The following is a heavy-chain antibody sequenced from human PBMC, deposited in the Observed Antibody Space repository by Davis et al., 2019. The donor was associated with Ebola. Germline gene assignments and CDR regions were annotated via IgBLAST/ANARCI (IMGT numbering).Heavy chain of an antibody. CDR2: INHSGST. Sequence: MPSETLSLTCAVYGGSFSGYYWSWIRQPPGKGLEWIGEINHSGSTNYNPSLKSRVTISVDTSKNQFSLKLSSVTAADTALYYCARDGLVPDAIRGGFDPWGQGMLVTVSS. CDR1: GGSFSGYY. J-gene: IGHJ5*02. V-gene: IGHV4-34*01. D-gene: IGHD2-2*01. CDR3: ARDGLVPDAIRGGFDP.